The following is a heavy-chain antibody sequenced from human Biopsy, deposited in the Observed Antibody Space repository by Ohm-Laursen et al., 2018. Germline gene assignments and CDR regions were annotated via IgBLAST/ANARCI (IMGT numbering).Heavy chain of an antibody. CDR3: ARVPLPGIGAAYQGRFLYGMDV. CDR1: GGSFNGYF. CDR2: ITQSGST. D-gene: IGHD6-13*01. J-gene: IGHJ6*02. V-gene: IGHV4-34*01. Sequence: GTLSLTWAVYGGSFNGYFWSWIRQPPGKGLEWIGDITQSGSTNYSPSLKCRVTISVDTAKKQFSLSLRSVTAADTAVYYCARVPLPGIGAAYQGRFLYGMDVWGQGTTVSVSS.